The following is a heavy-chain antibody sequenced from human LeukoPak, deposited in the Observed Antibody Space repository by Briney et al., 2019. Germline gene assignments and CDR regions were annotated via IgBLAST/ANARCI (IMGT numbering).Heavy chain of an antibody. CDR1: GGTFSSYA. D-gene: IGHD4-17*01. Sequence: PVKVSCKASGGTFSSYAISWVRQAPGQGLEWMGGIIPIFGTANYAQKFQGRVTITADESTSTAYMELSSLRSEDTAVYYCARAAAGGDYGGLYYGMDVWGQGTTVTVSS. CDR2: IIPIFGTA. J-gene: IGHJ6*02. CDR3: ARAAAGGDYGGLYYGMDV. V-gene: IGHV1-69*13.